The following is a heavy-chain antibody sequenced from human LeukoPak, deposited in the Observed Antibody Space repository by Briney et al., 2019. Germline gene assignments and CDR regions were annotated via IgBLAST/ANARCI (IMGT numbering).Heavy chain of an antibody. CDR3: ATRTYYDFWSGYSPYYYYGMDV. CDR2: MNPNSGNT. D-gene: IGHD3-3*01. Sequence: GASVKVSCKASGYTFTSYDINWVRQATGQGLEWMGWMNPNSGNTGYAQKFQGRVTMTRNTSISTAYMELSSLRSEDTAVYYCATRTYYDFWSGYSPYYYYGMDVWGQGTTVTVSS. J-gene: IGHJ6*02. V-gene: IGHV1-8*01. CDR1: GYTFTSYD.